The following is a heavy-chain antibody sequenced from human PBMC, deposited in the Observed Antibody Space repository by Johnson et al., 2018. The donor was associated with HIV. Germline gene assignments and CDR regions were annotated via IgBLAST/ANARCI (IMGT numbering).Heavy chain of an antibody. V-gene: IGHV3-11*04. D-gene: IGHD2-15*01. CDR3: ARAVCRGGRCYSHDAFDI. J-gene: IGHJ3*02. Sequence: MQLVESGGDLVKPGGSLRLSCTASGFTFSDFYMSWIRQAPGKGLEWVSYISTSGSNIYYADSVRGRFTISRDNAKNSLYLQMNSLRAGDTALYYCARAVCRGGRCYSHDAFDIWGQGTMVTVSS. CDR2: ISTSGSNI. CDR1: GFTFSDFY.